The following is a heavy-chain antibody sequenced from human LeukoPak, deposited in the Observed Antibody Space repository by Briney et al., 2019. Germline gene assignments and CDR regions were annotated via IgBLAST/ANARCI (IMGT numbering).Heavy chain of an antibody. V-gene: IGHV4-34*01. J-gene: IGHJ4*02. D-gene: IGHD5-18*01. CDR2: INHSGST. CDR3: ARKGYSYGYFNY. CDR1: GGSFSGYY. Sequence: SETLSLTCADYGGSFSGYYWSWLRQPPGKGLEWIGEINHSGSTNYNPSLKSRVTVSVDTSKNQFSLKLNSVTAADTAVYYCARKGYSYGYFNYWGQGTLVTVSS.